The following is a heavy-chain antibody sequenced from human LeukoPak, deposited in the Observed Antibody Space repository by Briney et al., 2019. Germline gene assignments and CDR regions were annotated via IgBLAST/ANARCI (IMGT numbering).Heavy chain of an antibody. CDR2: ISSSGSTI. Sequence: PRGSLRLSCAASGFTFSSYEMNWVRQAPGKGLEWVSYISSSGSTIYYADSVKGRFTISRDNAKNSLYLQMNSLRAEDTAVYYCARDPGNDVAFDIWGQGTMVTVSS. D-gene: IGHD1-1*01. CDR3: ARDPGNDVAFDI. V-gene: IGHV3-48*03. J-gene: IGHJ3*02. CDR1: GFTFSSYE.